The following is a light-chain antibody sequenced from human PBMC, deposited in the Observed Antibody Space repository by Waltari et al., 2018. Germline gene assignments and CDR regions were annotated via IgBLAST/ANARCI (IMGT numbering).Light chain of an antibody. CDR1: QSIDRW. Sequence: DIQMTQSPSTLSASVGDRVTITCRASQSIDRWLAWHQQKPGKAPKALIYKTSSLESGVPSRFSGSGSGTEFTLTISSLQPDDFATYYCQQSFTTPLTFGGGTKVEVK. J-gene: IGKJ4*01. CDR3: QQSFTTPLT. V-gene: IGKV1-5*03. CDR2: KTS.